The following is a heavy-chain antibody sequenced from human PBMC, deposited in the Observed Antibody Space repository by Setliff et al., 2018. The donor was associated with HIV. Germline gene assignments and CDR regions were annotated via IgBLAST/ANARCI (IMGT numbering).Heavy chain of an antibody. CDR2: IFYNGST. D-gene: IGHD4-17*01. CDR3: ARHPVILPSMTIHNWFDP. Sequence: SETLSLTCSVSAYSISSDYYWGWIRQSPGKGLEWIGSIFYNGSTYYNPSLVNRVIISVDTSKEQFYLKLSSVTAADTARYYCARHPVILPSMTIHNWFDPWGQGILVTVSS. V-gene: IGHV4-38-2*01. J-gene: IGHJ5*02. CDR1: AYSISSDYY.